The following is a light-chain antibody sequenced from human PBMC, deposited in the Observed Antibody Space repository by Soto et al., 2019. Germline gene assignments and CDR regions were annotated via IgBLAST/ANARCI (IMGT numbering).Light chain of an antibody. CDR3: GSYAGFNKSVA. V-gene: IGLV2-8*01. CDR1: ISDVGGYNY. Sequence: QSALTQPPSASGSPGQSVTISCTGTISDVGGYNYVSWYQQHPGKAPKLMIYEVSERPSGVPDRFSGSKSGNTASLSVSGLQAEAEADYYCGSYAGFNKSVAFGGGTKLTGL. J-gene: IGLJ2*01. CDR2: EVS.